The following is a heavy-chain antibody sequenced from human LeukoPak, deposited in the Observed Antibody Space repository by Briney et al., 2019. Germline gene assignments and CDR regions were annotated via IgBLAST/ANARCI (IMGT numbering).Heavy chain of an antibody. CDR3: ARVGLHNYYDYYMDV. V-gene: IGHV7-4-1*02. Sequence: GASVKISCKASGYTLSRYTMNWVRQAPGQGLEWMGWINANTENPTYAQDFTGRIVFSLDTSVNTAYLQITNLKADDTAVYYCARVGLHNYYDYYMDVWGTGTTVIVSS. CDR2: INANTENP. D-gene: IGHD1-26*01. CDR1: GYTLSRYT. J-gene: IGHJ6*03.